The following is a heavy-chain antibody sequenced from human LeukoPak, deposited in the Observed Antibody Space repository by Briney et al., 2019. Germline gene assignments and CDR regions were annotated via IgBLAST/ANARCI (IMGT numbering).Heavy chain of an antibody. V-gene: IGHV3/OR16-9*01. CDR3: VRHSGRAGGQ. Sequence: PGGSLRLSCAASGFNFGVHYMSWLRPAPGKGPEWISYISANGGDIAYADSVKGRFTISRDNAKNSLHLQMNRLRVEDTAVYHCVRHSGRAGGQWGQGTLIAVSS. D-gene: IGHD3-10*01. CDR1: GFNFGVHY. J-gene: IGHJ4*02. CDR2: ISANGGDI.